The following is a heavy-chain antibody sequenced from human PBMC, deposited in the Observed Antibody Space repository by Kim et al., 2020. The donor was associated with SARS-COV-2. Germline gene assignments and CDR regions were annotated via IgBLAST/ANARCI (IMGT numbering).Heavy chain of an antibody. CDR1: GGTFSSYA. Sequence: SVKVSCKASGGTFSSYAISWVRQAPGQGLEWMGGIIPIFGTANYAQKFQGRVTITADESTSTAYMELSSLRSEDTAVYYFARSPNAVTTMDVWGQGTTVTVSS. CDR2: IIPIFGTA. V-gene: IGHV1-69*13. CDR3: ARSPNAVTTMDV. D-gene: IGHD4-17*01. J-gene: IGHJ6*02.